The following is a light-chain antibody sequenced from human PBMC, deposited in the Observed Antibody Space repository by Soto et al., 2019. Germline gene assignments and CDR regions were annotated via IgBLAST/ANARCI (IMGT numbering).Light chain of an antibody. V-gene: IGKV3D-7*01. CDR3: EQSYTAAWK. CDR2: GAY. CDR1: QSVSNNY. Sequence: SYSASQSVSNNYLAWYQQKPGQAPRLLIYGAYNRATGIPDRFSGSGYGTEFNLTIRSLHSEDFAVYYCEQSYTAAWKCGQGTKVDI. J-gene: IGKJ1*01.